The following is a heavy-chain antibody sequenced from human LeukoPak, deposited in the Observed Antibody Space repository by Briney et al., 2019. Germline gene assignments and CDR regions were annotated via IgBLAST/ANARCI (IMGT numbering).Heavy chain of an antibody. D-gene: IGHD3-22*01. CDR2: IRYDGSNK. Sequence: PGGSLRLSCAASGFTFSSYGMHWVRQAPGKGLEWVAFIRYDGSNKYYADSVKGRFTISRDNSKNTLYLQMNSLRAEDTAVYYCAKELGSYDSAKPDGSNGYWGQGTLVTVSS. V-gene: IGHV3-30*02. CDR1: GFTFSSYG. J-gene: IGHJ4*02. CDR3: AKELGSYDSAKPDGSNGY.